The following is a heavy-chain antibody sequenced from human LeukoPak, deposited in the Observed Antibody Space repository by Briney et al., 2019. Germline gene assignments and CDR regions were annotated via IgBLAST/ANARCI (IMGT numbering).Heavy chain of an antibody. Sequence: SSETLSFTCTVSGGSISSYYWSWIRQPPGKGLEWIGYIYYSGSTNYNPSLKSRVTISVDTSKNQFSLKLSSVTAADTAVYYCARSTVTTPDYWGQGTLVTVSS. J-gene: IGHJ4*02. CDR3: ARSTVTTPDY. V-gene: IGHV4-59*08. D-gene: IGHD4-17*01. CDR1: GGSISSYY. CDR2: IYYSGST.